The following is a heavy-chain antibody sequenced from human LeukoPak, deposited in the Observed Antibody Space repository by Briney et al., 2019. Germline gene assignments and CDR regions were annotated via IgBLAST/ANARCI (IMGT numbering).Heavy chain of an antibody. CDR2: IYYSGST. Sequence: SETLSLTCTVSGGSISSYYWSWIQQPPGKGLEWIGYIYYSGSTNYNPSLKSRVTISVDTSKNQFSLKLSSVTAADTAVYYCARAASSSWYLYYFDYWGQGTLVTVSS. V-gene: IGHV4-59*01. J-gene: IGHJ4*02. CDR1: GGSISSYY. CDR3: ARAASSSWYLYYFDY. D-gene: IGHD6-13*01.